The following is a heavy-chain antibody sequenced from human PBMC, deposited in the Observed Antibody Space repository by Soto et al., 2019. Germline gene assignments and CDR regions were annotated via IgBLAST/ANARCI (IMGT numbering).Heavy chain of an antibody. CDR2: LYYSGST. Sequence: QLQLQESGPGLVKPSETLSLTCTVSGGSISRSSYYWAWIRQPPGKGLEWIGSLYYSGSTYYNPSLKNRHXXSXDXXKYQFSLKLSSVTAADTAVYYCTRQEFDFYYGLDVWGQGTTVTVSS. CDR1: GGSISRSSYY. CDR3: TRQEFDFYYGLDV. J-gene: IGHJ6*02. V-gene: IGHV4-39*01. D-gene: IGHD3-10*01.